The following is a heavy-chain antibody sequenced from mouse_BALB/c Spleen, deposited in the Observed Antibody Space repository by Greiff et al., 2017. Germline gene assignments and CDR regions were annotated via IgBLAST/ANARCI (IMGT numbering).Heavy chain of an antibody. CDR3: AREDGYHYAMDY. D-gene: IGHD2-3*01. V-gene: IGHV5-9-4*01. Sequence: EVQLVESGGGLVKPGGSLKLSCAASGFTFSSYAMSWVRQSPEKRLEWVAEISSGGSYTYYPDTVTGRFTISRDNAKNTLYLEMSSLRSEDTAMYYCAREDGYHYAMDYWGQGTSVTVSS. CDR1: GFTFSSYA. CDR2: ISSGGSYT. J-gene: IGHJ4*01.